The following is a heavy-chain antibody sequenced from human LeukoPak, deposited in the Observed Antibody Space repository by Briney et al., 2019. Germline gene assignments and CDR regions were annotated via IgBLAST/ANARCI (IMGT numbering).Heavy chain of an antibody. Sequence: SETLSLTCGVYGSSFTGYYWTWIRQPPGKGLEWIGEINHSGNTNYNASLKSRVSISVDTSKNQFSLDLTSVTAADTAVYYCARGRVYYDRSGRLDFWDQGTLVTVSS. D-gene: IGHD3-22*01. J-gene: IGHJ4*02. CDR1: GSSFTGYY. CDR2: INHSGNT. CDR3: ARGRVYYDRSGRLDF. V-gene: IGHV4-34*01.